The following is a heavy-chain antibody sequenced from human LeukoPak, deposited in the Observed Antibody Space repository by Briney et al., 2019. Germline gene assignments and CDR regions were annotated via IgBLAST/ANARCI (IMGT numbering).Heavy chain of an antibody. J-gene: IGHJ4*02. Sequence: SVKVSCKASGGTFSSYAISWVRQAPGQGLECMGGIIPIFGTANYAQKFQGRVTITADESTSTAYMELSSLRSEDTAVYYCARGGGELEDWPIDYWGQGTLVTVSS. CDR1: GGTFSSYA. CDR3: ARGGGELEDWPIDY. CDR2: IIPIFGTA. D-gene: IGHD1-7*01. V-gene: IGHV1-69*01.